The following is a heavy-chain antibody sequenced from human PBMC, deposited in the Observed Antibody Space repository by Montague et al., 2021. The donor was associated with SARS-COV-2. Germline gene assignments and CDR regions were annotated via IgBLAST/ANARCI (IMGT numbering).Heavy chain of an antibody. Sequence: SLRLSCAASRLPFNGYAMHWVRQAPGKGLEWLTFISHDESNQRYADSVKGRFTISRGNSKNTLYLQMDSLRPVDTAIYYCAREGYRSGSFYIDYWGQGTLVTVSS. CDR2: ISHDESNQ. J-gene: IGHJ4*01. V-gene: IGHV3-30*04. CDR1: RLPFNGYA. D-gene: IGHD1-26*01. CDR3: AREGYRSGSFYIDY.